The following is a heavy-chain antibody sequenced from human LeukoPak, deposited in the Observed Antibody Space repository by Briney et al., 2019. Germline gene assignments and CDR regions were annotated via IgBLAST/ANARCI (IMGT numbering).Heavy chain of an antibody. CDR3: ARGCDFWSGYYYESCY. J-gene: IGHJ4*02. V-gene: IGHV3-53*01. CDR2: IYSGGST. Sequence: GGSLRLSCAASGFTVSSNYMSWVRQAPGKGLEWVSVIYSGGSTYYADSVKGRFTISRDNSKNTLYLQMNSLRAEDTAVYYCARGCDFWSGYYYESCYWGQETLVTVSS. CDR1: GFTVSSNY. D-gene: IGHD3-3*01.